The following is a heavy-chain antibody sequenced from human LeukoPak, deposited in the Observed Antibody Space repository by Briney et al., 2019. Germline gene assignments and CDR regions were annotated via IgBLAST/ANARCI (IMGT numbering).Heavy chain of an antibody. J-gene: IGHJ4*02. CDR2: ISYDGSNK. CDR3: AKDEGDIVVVPAASSTLIAAAGTGYFDY. CDR1: GFTFRSYG. Sequence: GSLRLSCAASGFTFRSYGMHWVRQAPGKGLEWVAVISYDGSNKHYADSVKGRFTISRDNSKNTLYLQMNSLRAEDTAVYYCAKDEGDIVVVPAASSTLIAAAGTGYFDYWGQGTLVTVSS. D-gene: IGHD2-2*01. V-gene: IGHV3-30*18.